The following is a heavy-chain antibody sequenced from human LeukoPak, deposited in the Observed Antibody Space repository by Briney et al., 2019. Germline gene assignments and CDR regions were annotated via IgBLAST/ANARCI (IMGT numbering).Heavy chain of an antibody. J-gene: IGHJ4*02. D-gene: IGHD5-18*01. CDR2: IWYEGRTK. Sequence: GGSLRLSCAASGFTFSSYAMHWVRQAPGKGLEWVASIWYEGRTKYYMDSVKGRFTISRDNSRNTVNLQMNSLRAEDTAVYYCASEGIHLKSSLEYWGQGTPVTVSS. V-gene: IGHV3-33*08. CDR3: ASEGIHLKSSLEY. CDR1: GFTFSSYA.